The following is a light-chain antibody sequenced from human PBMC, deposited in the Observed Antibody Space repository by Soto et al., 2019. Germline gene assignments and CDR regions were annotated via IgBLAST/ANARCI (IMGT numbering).Light chain of an antibody. CDR1: SSDVGGYNY. CDR3: SSYTSSSTYV. CDR2: DVS. Sequence: QSALTQPASASGSPGQSIAISCTGTSSDVGGYNYVSWYQQHPGKAPKLMVYDVSNRPSGVSNRFSGSKSGNTASLTISGLQAEDQADYYCSSYTSSSTYVFGTGTKAPS. V-gene: IGLV2-14*01. J-gene: IGLJ1*01.